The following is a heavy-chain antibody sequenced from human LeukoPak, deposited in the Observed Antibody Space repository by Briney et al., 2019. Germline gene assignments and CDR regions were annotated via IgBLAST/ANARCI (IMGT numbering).Heavy chain of an antibody. Sequence: SETLSLTCTVSGGSISSYYWSWIRQPPGKGLEWIGYIYYSGSTNYNPSLKSRVTISVDTSKNQFSLKLSSVTAADTAVYYCARHRPIAAASFDYWGQGTLVTVSS. CDR3: ARHRPIAAASFDY. J-gene: IGHJ4*02. D-gene: IGHD6-13*01. CDR1: GGSISSYY. V-gene: IGHV4-59*08. CDR2: IYYSGST.